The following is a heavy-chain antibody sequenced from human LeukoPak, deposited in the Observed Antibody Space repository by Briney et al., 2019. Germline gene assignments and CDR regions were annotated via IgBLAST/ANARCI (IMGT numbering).Heavy chain of an antibody. Sequence: SGGSLRLSCAASGFTFSSYGMHWVRQAPGKGLEWVAVISYDGSNKYYADSVKGRFTISRDNSKNTLYLQMNSLRAEDTAVYYCAKSERFDPWGQGTLVTVPS. CDR3: AKSERFDP. CDR2: ISYDGSNK. V-gene: IGHV3-30*18. CDR1: GFTFSSYG. J-gene: IGHJ5*02.